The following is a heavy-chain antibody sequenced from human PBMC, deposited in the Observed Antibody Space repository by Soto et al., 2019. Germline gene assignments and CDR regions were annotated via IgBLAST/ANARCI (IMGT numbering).Heavy chain of an antibody. D-gene: IGHD2-15*01. CDR3: TRAHEVAWFDS. J-gene: IGHJ5*01. CDR2: ITNRGTHT. V-gene: IGHV3-21*06. CDR1: GFSFSSYT. Sequence: GGSLRLSCTASGFSFSSYTMNWVRQAPGKGLQWVASITNRGTHTYSADSVKGRFTISRDNDKNSLYLQMNNLRAEDTATYYCTRAHEVAWFDSWGLGTLVTVSS.